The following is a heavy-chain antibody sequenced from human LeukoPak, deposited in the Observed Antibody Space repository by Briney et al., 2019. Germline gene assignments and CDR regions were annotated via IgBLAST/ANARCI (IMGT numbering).Heavy chain of an antibody. CDR1: GGTFISYA. D-gene: IGHD6-13*01. CDR3: ARGSIAAADGVFDY. CDR2: ISAYNGNT. V-gene: IGHV1-18*01. Sequence: GASVKVSCKASGGTFISYAISWVRQAPGQGLEWMGWISAYNGNTNYAQKLQGRVTMTTDTSTSTAYMELRSLRSDDTAVYYCARGSIAAADGVFDYWGQGTLVTVSS. J-gene: IGHJ4*02.